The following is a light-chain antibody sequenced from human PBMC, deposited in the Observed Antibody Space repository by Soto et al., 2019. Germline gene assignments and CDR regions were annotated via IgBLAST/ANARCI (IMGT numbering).Light chain of an antibody. V-gene: IGLV2-14*01. CDR1: SSDVGSFDS. CDR3: SSFTTSSTLV. CDR2: DVS. Sequence: QSALTQPASVSGSPGQPITISCTGTSSDVGSFDSVAWYQHNPGKAPKLIIYDVSNRPSGVSSRFSGSKSGNTASLSISGLQTEDEANYYCSSFTTSSTLVFGTVTKLTVL. J-gene: IGLJ1*01.